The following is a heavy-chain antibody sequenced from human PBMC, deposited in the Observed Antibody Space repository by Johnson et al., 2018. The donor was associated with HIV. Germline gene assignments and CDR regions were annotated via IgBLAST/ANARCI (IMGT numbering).Heavy chain of an antibody. J-gene: IGHJ3*02. V-gene: IGHV3-9*01. CDR3: ARDRGGITGTQSAFDI. Sequence: VQLVESGGGLVQPGSSLRLSCAASGLTFDDYAMAWVRQAPGKGLEWVSGISWNSGSTGYGDSVKGRFTISRDNGKNSLYLQMNSLRAEDTAVYYCARDRGGITGTQSAFDIWGQGTMVTVSS. CDR1: GLTFDDYA. D-gene: IGHD1-20*01. CDR2: ISWNSGST.